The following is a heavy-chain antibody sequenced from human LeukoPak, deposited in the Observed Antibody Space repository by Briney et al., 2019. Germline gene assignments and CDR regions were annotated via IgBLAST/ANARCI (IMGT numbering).Heavy chain of an antibody. Sequence: GGSLRLSCAASGFTFSSYGMSWVRQAPGKGLEWVSAISGIGGSTYYADSVKGRFTISRDNAKNTLYLQMNSLIAEDTAVYYCARLKQQLVRLLSRDTTYYYYYYMDVWGKGTTVTVSS. CDR2: ISGIGGST. D-gene: IGHD6-13*01. CDR3: ARLKQQLVRLLSRDTTYYYYYYMDV. V-gene: IGHV3-23*01. J-gene: IGHJ6*03. CDR1: GFTFSSYG.